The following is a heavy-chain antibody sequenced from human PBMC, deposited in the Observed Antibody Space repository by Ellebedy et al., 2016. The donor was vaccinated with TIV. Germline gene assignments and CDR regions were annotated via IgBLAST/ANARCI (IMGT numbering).Heavy chain of an antibody. D-gene: IGHD3-22*01. CDR2: IIPIFGTA. CDR3: ARDPNYYDSSEQEYYGMDV. CDR1: GGTFSSYA. V-gene: IGHV1-69*13. Sequence: SVKVSCXASGGTFSSYAISWVRQAPGQGLEWMGGIIPIFGTANYAQKFQGRVTITADESTSTAYMELSSLRSEDTAVYYCARDPNYYDSSEQEYYGMDVWGQGTTVTVSS. J-gene: IGHJ6*02.